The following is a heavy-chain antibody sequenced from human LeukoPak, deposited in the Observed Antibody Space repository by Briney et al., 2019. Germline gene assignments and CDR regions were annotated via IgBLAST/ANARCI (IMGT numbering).Heavy chain of an antibody. D-gene: IGHD6-13*01. CDR1: GYTFTSYG. CDR3: ARVRYSSSWYSRYYFDY. Sequence: WASVKVSCKASGYTFTSYGISWVRQAPGQGLEWTGWISAYNGNTNYAQKLQGRVTMTTDTSTSTAYMELRSLRSDDTAVYYCARVRYSSSWYSRYYFDYWGQGTLVTVSS. J-gene: IGHJ4*02. CDR2: ISAYNGNT. V-gene: IGHV1-18*01.